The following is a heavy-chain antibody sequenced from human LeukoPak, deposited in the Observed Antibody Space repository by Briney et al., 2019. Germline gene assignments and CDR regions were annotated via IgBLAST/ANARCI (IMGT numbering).Heavy chain of an antibody. CDR2: IYYSGST. V-gene: IGHV4-30-4*07. D-gene: IGHD6-6*01. J-gene: IGHJ4*02. Sequence: PSETLSLTCAVSGGSISSGGYSWSWIRQPPGKGLEWIGYIYYSGSTYYNPSLKSRVTISVDTSKNQFSLKLSSVTAADTAVYYCARDRTYSNSPGFDYWGQGTLVTVSS. CDR3: ARDRTYSNSPGFDY. CDR1: GGSISSGGYS.